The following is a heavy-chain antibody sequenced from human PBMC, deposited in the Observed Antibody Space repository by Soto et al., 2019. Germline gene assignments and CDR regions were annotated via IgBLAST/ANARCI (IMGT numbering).Heavy chain of an antibody. CDR3: RSPSGPINGWSYYYCYGMDV. J-gene: IGHJ6*02. D-gene: IGHD6-19*01. CDR1: GFTFSSYA. CDR2: ISGSGGST. V-gene: IGHV3-23*01. Sequence: EVQLLESGGGLVQPGGSLRLSCAASGFTFSSYAMSWVRQAPGKGLEWVSAISGSGGSTYYADSVKGRFTISRDNSNNTLYLQMNRLRAEDTDVYYCRSPSGPINGWSYYYCYGMDVWGQGTTVTVSS.